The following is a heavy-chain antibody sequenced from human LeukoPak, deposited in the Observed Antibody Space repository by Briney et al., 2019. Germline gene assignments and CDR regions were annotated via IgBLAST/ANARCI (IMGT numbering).Heavy chain of an antibody. CDR1: GFTFSSYS. CDR3: ARVGDSSDWYVGVY. V-gene: IGHV3-20*04. D-gene: IGHD6-19*01. J-gene: IGHJ4*02. Sequence: GGSLRLSCAASGFTFSSYSMKWVRQAPGKGLEWVSGINWNGGSTGYADSVKGRFTISRDNAKNSLYLQMNSLRAEDTALYYCARVGDSSDWYVGVYWGQGTLVTVSS. CDR2: INWNGGST.